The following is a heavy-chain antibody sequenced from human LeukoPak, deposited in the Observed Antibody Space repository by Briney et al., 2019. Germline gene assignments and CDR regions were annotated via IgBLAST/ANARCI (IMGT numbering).Heavy chain of an antibody. CDR3: ARERGGNSPFDS. CDR1: GYTFTGYY. CDR2: INPNSSVT. D-gene: IGHD4-23*01. Sequence: ASVKVSCKTSGYTFTGYYMPWVRQAPGQGLEWMGWINPNSSVTNYAQRFQGRVTMTRDTSISAAYMELRWLTSDDTAVYYCARERGGNSPFDSWGQGTLVTVSS. J-gene: IGHJ4*02. V-gene: IGHV1-2*02.